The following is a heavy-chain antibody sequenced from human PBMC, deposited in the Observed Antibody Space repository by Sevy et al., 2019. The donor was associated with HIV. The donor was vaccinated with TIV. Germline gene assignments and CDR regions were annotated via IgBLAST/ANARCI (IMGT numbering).Heavy chain of an antibody. D-gene: IGHD3-22*01. V-gene: IGHV3-30*04. CDR2: ISYDGGNK. CDR1: EFTISTYA. Sequence: GGSLRLSCAASEFTISTYAMHWVRQAPGKGLEWVAVISYDGGNKYYADSVKGRCTISRDNSKNTLYLQMNSLRAEDTAVYYCARDPDSSGYRPDYGMDVWGQGTTVTVSS. CDR3: ARDPDSSGYRPDYGMDV. J-gene: IGHJ6*02.